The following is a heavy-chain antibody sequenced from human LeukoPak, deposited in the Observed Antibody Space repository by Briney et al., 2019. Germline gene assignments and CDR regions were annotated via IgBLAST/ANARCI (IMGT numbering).Heavy chain of an antibody. CDR2: INHSGST. CDR3: ARGRGFLEWLLYQSRCCWFDP. D-gene: IGHD3-3*01. CDR1: GGAFSGYY. J-gene: IGHJ5*02. V-gene: IGHV4-34*01. Sequence: SETLSLTCAVYGGAFSGYYWSWIRQPPGKGLEWIGEINHSGSTNYNPPLKSRVTISVDTSKNQFSLKLSSVTAADTAVYYCARGRGFLEWLLYQSRCCWFDPWGQGTLVTVSS.